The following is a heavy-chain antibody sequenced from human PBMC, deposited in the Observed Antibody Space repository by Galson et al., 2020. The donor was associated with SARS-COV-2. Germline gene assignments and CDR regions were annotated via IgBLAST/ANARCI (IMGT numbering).Heavy chain of an antibody. J-gene: IGHJ6*03. Sequence: HGESLKISCKGSGYSFTSYWIGWVRQMPGKGLEWMGIIYPGDSDTRYSPSFQGQVTISADKSISTAYLQWSSLKASDTAMYYCARHLSLADDWYYYYMDVWGKGTTVTVSS. V-gene: IGHV5-51*01. CDR3: ARHLSLADDWYYYYMDV. CDR2: IYPGDSDT. CDR1: GYSFTSYW. D-gene: IGHD3-3*01.